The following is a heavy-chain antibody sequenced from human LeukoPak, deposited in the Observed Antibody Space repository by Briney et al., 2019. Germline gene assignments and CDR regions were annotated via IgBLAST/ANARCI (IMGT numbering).Heavy chain of an antibody. V-gene: IGHV1-69*05. CDR3: ARDLRMTTVTTLQENTYYYMDV. J-gene: IGHJ6*03. CDR2: IIPIFGTA. D-gene: IGHD4-11*01. Sequence: GASVKVSCKASGGTFSSYAISWVRRAPGQGLEWMGGIIPIFGTANYAHKFQGRVTITTDESTSTAYMELSSLRSEDTAVYYCARDLRMTTVTTLQENTYYYMDVWGKGTTVTVSS. CDR1: GGTFSSYA.